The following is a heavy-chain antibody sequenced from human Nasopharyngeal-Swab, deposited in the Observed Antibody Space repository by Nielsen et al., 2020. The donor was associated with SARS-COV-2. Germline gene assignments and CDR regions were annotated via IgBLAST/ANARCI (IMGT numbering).Heavy chain of an antibody. J-gene: IGHJ4*02. Sequence: GESLKFSCAASGFIFSDSAIHWVRQASGKGLEWVGRIRSKGNSYATAYAASVKGRFTISSDDSKNTAYLQMNSLITEDTAVYYCTRCGGSCYTGKDYWGQGTLVTVSS. CDR3: TRCGGSCYTGKDY. CDR1: GFIFSDSA. CDR2: IRSKGNSYAT. D-gene: IGHD2-15*01. V-gene: IGHV3-73*01.